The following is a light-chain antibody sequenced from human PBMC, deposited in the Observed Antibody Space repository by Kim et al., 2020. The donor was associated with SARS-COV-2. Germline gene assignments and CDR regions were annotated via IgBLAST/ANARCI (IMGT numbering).Light chain of an antibody. CDR2: QDS. CDR1: KLGDKY. CDR3: QAWHSSTEV. V-gene: IGLV3-1*01. Sequence: YELTQPPSVSVSPGQTASITCSGDKLGDKYACWYQQKPGQSPVLVIYQDSKRPSGIPERFSGSNSGNTATLTISGTQAMDEADYYCQAWHSSTEVFGGG. J-gene: IGLJ2*01.